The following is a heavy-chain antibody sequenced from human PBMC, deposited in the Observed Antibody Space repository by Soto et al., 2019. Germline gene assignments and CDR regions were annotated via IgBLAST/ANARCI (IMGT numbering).Heavy chain of an antibody. V-gene: IGHV4-39*01. J-gene: IGHJ4*02. CDR2: IYYSGST. CDR3: ARLALYDILPGYYRSTDY. CDR1: GGSISNSSYY. Sequence: PSETLSLTCTVSGGSISNSSYYWGWIRQPPGKGLEWIGSIYYSGSTYYNPSLKSRVTISVDTSKNQFSLKLSSVTAADTAVYYCARLALYDILPGYYRSTDYWGQGTLVTVSS. D-gene: IGHD3-9*01.